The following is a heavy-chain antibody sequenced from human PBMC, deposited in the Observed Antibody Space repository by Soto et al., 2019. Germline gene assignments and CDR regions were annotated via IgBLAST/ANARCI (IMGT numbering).Heavy chain of an antibody. CDR2: ISGSGGST. Sequence: VGSLRLSCAASGFTFSSYAMSWVRQAPGKGLEWVSAISGSGGSTYYADSVKGRFTISRDNSKNTLYLQMNSLRAEDTAVYYCAKDQVIVGATSHGFDPWGQGTLVTVSS. D-gene: IGHD1-26*01. J-gene: IGHJ5*02. V-gene: IGHV3-23*01. CDR3: AKDQVIVGATSHGFDP. CDR1: GFTFSSYA.